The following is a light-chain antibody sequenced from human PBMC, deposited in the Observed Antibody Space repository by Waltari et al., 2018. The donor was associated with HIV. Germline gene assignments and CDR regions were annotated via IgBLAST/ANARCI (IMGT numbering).Light chain of an antibody. Sequence: EIVMTQSPATLSVSAGARATLACRASQSVSSNLAWYQQKPGQAPRPLIYGASTRATGIPARFSGSGSGTDFTLTISSLQSEDFAVYYCQQYNDWPPITFGQGTRLEIK. CDR2: GAS. V-gene: IGKV3-15*01. J-gene: IGKJ5*01. CDR1: QSVSSN. CDR3: QQYNDWPPIT.